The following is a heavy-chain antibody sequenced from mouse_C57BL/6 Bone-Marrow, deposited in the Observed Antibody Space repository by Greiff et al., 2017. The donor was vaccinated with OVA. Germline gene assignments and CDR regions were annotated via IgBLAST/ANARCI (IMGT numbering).Heavy chain of an antibody. CDR1: GYTFTDYN. J-gene: IGHJ2*01. D-gene: IGHD3-2*02. Sequence: EVQLQQPGPELVKPGASVMLSCKASGYTFTDYNMHWVKQSHGQSLEWIGYFNPNNGGTSYNQKFKGKATLTVNKSSSTAYMELRSLTSEDSAVYYCARTGAQTLLDYWGQGTTLTVSS. CDR2: FNPNNGGT. V-gene: IGHV1-22*01. CDR3: ARTGAQTLLDY.